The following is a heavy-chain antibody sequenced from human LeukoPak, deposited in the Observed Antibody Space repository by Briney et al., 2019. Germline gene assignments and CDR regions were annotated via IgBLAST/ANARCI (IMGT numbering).Heavy chain of an antibody. CDR3: AKPWSGDAFDI. CDR1: GDSISSLY. V-gene: IGHV4-59*08. CDR2: TYNSGST. Sequence: SETLSLTCTVSGDSISSLYWSWIRQPPGKRLEWIGSTYNSGSTNYNPSLKSRVTISVDTSKNQLSLKLTSVTAADTAVYYCAKPWSGDAFDIWGQGTMVTVSS. D-gene: IGHD3-3*01. J-gene: IGHJ3*02.